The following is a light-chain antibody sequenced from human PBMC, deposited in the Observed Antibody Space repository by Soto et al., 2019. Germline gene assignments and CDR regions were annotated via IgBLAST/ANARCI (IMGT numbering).Light chain of an antibody. V-gene: IGKV3-15*01. CDR2: GAS. CDR3: QQYKSWPPVT. J-gene: IGKJ1*01. CDR1: QSVSNN. Sequence: EIVLTQSPGTLSLSPGERATLSCRASQSVSNNYLAWYQQKPGQAPRLLIYGASTRATGIPARFSGSGSGTEFTLTISSLQSEDFAVYYCQQYKSWPPVTFGQGAKVDI.